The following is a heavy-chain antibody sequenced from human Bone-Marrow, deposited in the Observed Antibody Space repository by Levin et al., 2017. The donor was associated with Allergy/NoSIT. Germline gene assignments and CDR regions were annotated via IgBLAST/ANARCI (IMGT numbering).Heavy chain of an antibody. V-gene: IGHV3-30*04. CDR1: GFTFSSYA. CDR3: AREGQQLVLEGSEPATQREYGMDV. J-gene: IGHJ6*02. CDR2: ISYDGSNK. D-gene: IGHD6-13*01. Sequence: GGSLRLSCAASGFTFSSYAMHWVRQAPGKGLEWVAVISYDGSNKYYADSVKGRFTISRDNSKNTLYLQMNSLRAEDTAVYYCAREGQQLVLEGSEPATQREYGMDVWGQGTTVTVSS.